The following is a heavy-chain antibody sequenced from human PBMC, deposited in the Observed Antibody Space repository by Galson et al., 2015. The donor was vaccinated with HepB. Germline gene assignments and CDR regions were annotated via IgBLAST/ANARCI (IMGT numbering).Heavy chain of an antibody. V-gene: IGHV1-69*13. CDR3: TATDEYCTSTNCYITYYYGMDV. Sequence: SVKVSCKASGGTFSSYAISWVRQAPGQGLEWMGGIIPLFGTTHYAQKLQGRVTFTADESTSTAYMELSSLRSEDTAVYYCTATDEYCTSTNCYITYYYGMDVWGHGTTVSVSS. J-gene: IGHJ6*02. CDR1: GGTFSSYA. CDR2: IIPLFGTT. D-gene: IGHD2-2*02.